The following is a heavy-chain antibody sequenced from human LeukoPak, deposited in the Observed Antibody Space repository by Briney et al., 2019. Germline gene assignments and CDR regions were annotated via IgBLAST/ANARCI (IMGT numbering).Heavy chain of an antibody. Sequence: GGSLRLSCPASGFTFGTSWMSWVRQAPGKGLEWLANIYVDGIEKYYVDSVKGRFNISRDNAKNSLYLQMDSRRVEDTAVYYCARPVVEVRAASDVFDIWGQGTMVTVSS. CDR3: ARPVVEVRAASDVFDI. CDR2: IYVDGIEK. D-gene: IGHD2-2*01. J-gene: IGHJ3*02. CDR1: GFTFGTSW. V-gene: IGHV3-7*01.